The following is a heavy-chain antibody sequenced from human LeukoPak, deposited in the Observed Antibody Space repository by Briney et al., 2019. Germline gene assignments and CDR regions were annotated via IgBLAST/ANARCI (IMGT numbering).Heavy chain of an antibody. V-gene: IGHV4-59*01. CDR2: IYYTGNT. Sequence: SETLSLTCTVSGGSISSYYWSWIRQPPGKGLEWIGYIYYTGNTNYNPSLKSRVTVSVDTSKNQFSLKLSSVTAADTAVYYCARGLITIVGGDNWFDPWGQGTLVTVSS. D-gene: IGHD3-10*01. CDR3: ARGLITIVGGDNWFDP. CDR1: GGSISSYY. J-gene: IGHJ5*02.